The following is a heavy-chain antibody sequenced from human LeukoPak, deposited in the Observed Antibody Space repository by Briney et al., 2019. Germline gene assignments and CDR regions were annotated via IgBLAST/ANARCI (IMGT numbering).Heavy chain of an antibody. J-gene: IGHJ4*02. Sequence: PSETLSLTCTVSTASINTYFWTWVRQPAGKGLEWIGRISGSGRTYYNPSLGSRVTISLDTSNNQFSLKVTSVTAADTAVYYCARGNEITKTSGYYSFDYWGQGTLVTVSS. CDR1: TASINTYF. D-gene: IGHD3-9*01. CDR2: ISGSGRT. CDR3: ARGNEITKTSGYYSFDY. V-gene: IGHV4-4*07.